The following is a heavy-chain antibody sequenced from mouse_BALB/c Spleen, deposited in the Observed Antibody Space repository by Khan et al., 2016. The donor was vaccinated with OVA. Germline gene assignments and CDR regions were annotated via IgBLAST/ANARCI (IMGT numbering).Heavy chain of an antibody. CDR2: ISYSGRT. J-gene: IGHJ2*01. CDR1: GYSITSDYA. Sequence: EVQLQESGPGLVKPSQSLSLTCTVTGYSITSDYAWNWIRQFPGNKLEWMGYISYSGRTSYNPSLKSRISITRDTSKNQFFLQLHSVTTEDTATYYCASSVTITTVVATDFDYWGQGTTLTVSS. D-gene: IGHD1-1*01. V-gene: IGHV3-2*02. CDR3: ASSVTITTVVATDFDY.